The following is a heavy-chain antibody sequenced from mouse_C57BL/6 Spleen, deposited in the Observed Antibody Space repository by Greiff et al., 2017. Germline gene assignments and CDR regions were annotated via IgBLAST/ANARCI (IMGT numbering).Heavy chain of an antibody. CDR2: IYPGSGST. CDR1: GYTFTSYW. Sequence: QVQLKQPGAELVKPGASVKMSCKASGYTFTSYWITWVKQRPGQGLEWIGDIYPGSGSTNYNEKFKSKATLTVDTTSSTAYMQLSSLTSEDSAVYYCAREKDYYGSIDCWGKGTTLTVAS. J-gene: IGHJ2*01. CDR3: AREKDYYGSIDC. D-gene: IGHD1-1*01. V-gene: IGHV1-55*01.